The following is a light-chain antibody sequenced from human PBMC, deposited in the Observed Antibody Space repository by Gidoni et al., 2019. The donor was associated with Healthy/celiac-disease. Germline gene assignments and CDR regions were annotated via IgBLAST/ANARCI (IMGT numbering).Light chain of an antibody. CDR1: QSVSSY. CDR3: QQRSNWPPAIT. CDR2: DAS. V-gene: IGKV3-11*01. J-gene: IGKJ5*01. Sequence: EIVLTQSPATLSLSPGERATLSCMASQSVSSYLAWYQQKPGQAPMLLIYDASNRATGIPARFSGSGSGTDFTLTISSLEPEDFAVYYCQQRSNWPPAITFGQGTRLEIK.